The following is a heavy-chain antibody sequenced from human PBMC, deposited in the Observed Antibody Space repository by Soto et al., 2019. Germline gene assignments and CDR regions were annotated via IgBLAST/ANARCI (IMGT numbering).Heavy chain of an antibody. CDR2: INPSGGST. D-gene: IGHD6-19*01. CDR3: ASEKAVAGIGYGY. V-gene: IGHV1-46*03. CDR1: GYTFTSYY. J-gene: IGHJ4*02. Sequence: QVQLVQSGAEVKKPGASVKVSCKASGYTFTSYYLHGVRQAPGQGLEWMGIINPSGGSTSYAQKFQGRVTMTRDTSTSTVYMELSSLRSEDTAVYYCASEKAVAGIGYGYWGQGTLVTVSS.